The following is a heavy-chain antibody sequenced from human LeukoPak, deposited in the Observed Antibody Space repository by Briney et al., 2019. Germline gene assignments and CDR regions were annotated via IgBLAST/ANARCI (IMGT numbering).Heavy chain of an antibody. D-gene: IGHD6-13*01. CDR3: ARDVPEQQLVPFYYYYGMDV. J-gene: IGHJ6*02. Sequence: ASVKVSCTASGYTFTSYDINWVRQATGQGLEWMGWMNPNSGNTGYAQKFQGRVTMTRDTSISTAYMELSSLRSEDTAMYYCARDVPEQQLVPFYYYYGMDVWGQGTTVTVSS. CDR1: GYTFTSYD. CDR2: MNPNSGNT. V-gene: IGHV1-8*01.